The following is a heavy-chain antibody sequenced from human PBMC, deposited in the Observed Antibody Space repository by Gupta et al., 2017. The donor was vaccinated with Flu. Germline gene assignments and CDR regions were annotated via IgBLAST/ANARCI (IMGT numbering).Heavy chain of an antibody. V-gene: IGHV3-74*03. CDR2: IYSGESTT. Sequence: EVQLAESGGALVQPGGSLRLSCAASRFRFSDHWMPWVRQVPGKGLLWVSRIYSGESTTTYAASVEGRFTISRDNAKNTLFLQMNSLRAEDTALYYCARDKSYDGTGPHFDLWGLGTLVIVSS. CDR1: RFRFSDHW. CDR3: ARDKSYDGTGPHFDL. D-gene: IGHD3/OR15-3a*01. J-gene: IGHJ4*02.